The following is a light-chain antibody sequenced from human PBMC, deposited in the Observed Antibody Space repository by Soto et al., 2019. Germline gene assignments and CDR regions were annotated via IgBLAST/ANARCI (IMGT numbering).Light chain of an antibody. V-gene: IGLV2-23*02. Sequence: QSVLTQPASVSGSPGQSITISCTGTSSDVGSYKLVSWYQQHPGKAPKLMIYEVSKRPSGVSNRFSGSKSGNTAFLTISGLQAEDEADYYCCSYAGSSTPYVFGTGTKVTVL. CDR3: CSYAGSSTPYV. CDR1: SSDVGSYKL. CDR2: EVS. J-gene: IGLJ1*01.